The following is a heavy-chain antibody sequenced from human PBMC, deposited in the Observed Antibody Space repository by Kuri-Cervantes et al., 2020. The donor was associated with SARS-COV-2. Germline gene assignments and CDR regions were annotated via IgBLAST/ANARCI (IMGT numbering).Heavy chain of an antibody. CDR2: IYYSGST. V-gene: IGHV4-39*07. CDR1: GGSISSSSYY. CDR3: ARDGTPKSWGSAFDI. D-gene: IGHD7-27*01. J-gene: IGHJ3*02. Sequence: SETLSLTCTVSGGSISSSSYYWGWIRQPPGKGLEWIGSIYYSGSTYYNPSLRSRVTISVDTSKNQFSLKLSSVTAADTAVYYCARDGTPKSWGSAFDIWGQGTMVTVPS.